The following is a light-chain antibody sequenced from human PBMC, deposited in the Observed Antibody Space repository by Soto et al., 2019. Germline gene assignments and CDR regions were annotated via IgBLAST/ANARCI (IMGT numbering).Light chain of an antibody. CDR3: QQLNSFPIP. V-gene: IGKV1-9*01. CDR1: QGISSF. CDR2: GAS. Sequence: IQLTQSPSSLSASVGDRVTITCRASQGISSFLAWYQQKPWKAPKLLLYGASTLQSGVPSRFSGSGSGTDFTLTIGSLQPEDFATYYCQQLNSFPIPFGPGTKVDIK. J-gene: IGKJ3*01.